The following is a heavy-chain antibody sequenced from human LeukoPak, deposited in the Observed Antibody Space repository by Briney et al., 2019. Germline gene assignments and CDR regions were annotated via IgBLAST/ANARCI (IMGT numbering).Heavy chain of an antibody. CDR1: GGSISSGSYY. Sequence: SSETLSLTCTVSGGSISSGSYYWSWIRQPAGKGLEWIGEINHSGSTNYNPSLKSRVTISVDTSKNQFSLKLSSVTAADTAVYYCAREAPWYYGSGSYRPYYFDYWGQGTLVTVSS. J-gene: IGHJ4*02. CDR3: AREAPWYYGSGSYRPYYFDY. V-gene: IGHV4-61*10. D-gene: IGHD3-10*01. CDR2: INHSGST.